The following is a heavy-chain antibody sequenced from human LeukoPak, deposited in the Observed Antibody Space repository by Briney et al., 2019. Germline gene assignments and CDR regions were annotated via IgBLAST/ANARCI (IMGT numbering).Heavy chain of an antibody. CDR1: GYSISTAFS. Sequence: SGTLSLTCSVSGYSISTAFSWGWIRQSPGRGLEWIGSLYHSESTYYNPSLKSRVTISLDTSKNHFSLKLSSVTAADTAVYYCARLHDAITMIVVVGFDYWGQGTLVTVSS. D-gene: IGHD3-22*01. CDR2: LYHSEST. V-gene: IGHV4-38-2*01. CDR3: ARLHDAITMIVVVGFDY. J-gene: IGHJ4*02.